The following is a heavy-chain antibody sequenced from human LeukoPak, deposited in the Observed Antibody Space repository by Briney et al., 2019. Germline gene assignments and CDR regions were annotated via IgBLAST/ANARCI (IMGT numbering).Heavy chain of an antibody. Sequence: GGSLRLSCAASGFPFRNYGMHWVRQAPGKGLEWVAIIWDDGSKTYYADSVKGRFTISRDNLSNTLYLQMNSLRAEDTALYFCARAPYTTGRSFYFDSWGQGTLVTVSS. J-gene: IGHJ4*02. V-gene: IGHV3-33*01. D-gene: IGHD2-2*02. CDR1: GFPFRNYG. CDR2: IWDDGSKT. CDR3: ARAPYTTGRSFYFDS.